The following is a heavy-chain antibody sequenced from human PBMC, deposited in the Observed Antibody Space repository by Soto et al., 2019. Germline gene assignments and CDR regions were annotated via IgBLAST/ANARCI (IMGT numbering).Heavy chain of an antibody. CDR2: INPNSGGT. V-gene: IGHV1-2*02. CDR3: ARDGFSLDIPYYYDSSGYSHLDY. D-gene: IGHD3-22*01. J-gene: IGHJ4*02. CDR1: GYTFTGYY. Sequence: VASVKVSCKASGYTFTGYYMHWVRQAPGQGLEWMGWINPNSGGTNYAQKFQGRVTMTRDTSISTAYMELSRLRSDDTAVYYCARDGFSLDIPYYYDSSGYSHLDYWGQGTLVTVSS.